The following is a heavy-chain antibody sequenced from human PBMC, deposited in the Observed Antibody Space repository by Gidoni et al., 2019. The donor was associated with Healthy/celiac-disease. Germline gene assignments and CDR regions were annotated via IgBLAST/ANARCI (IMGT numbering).Heavy chain of an antibody. CDR3: AKDSGGYGARGGFDY. J-gene: IGHJ4*02. D-gene: IGHD3-10*01. V-gene: IGHV3-30*18. CDR1: GFTFSRYG. Sequence: QVQLVESGGGVVQPGRSLRLSCAASGFTFSRYGMHWVRQAPGKGLEWVAVISYDGSNKYYADSVKGRFTISRDNSKNTLYLQMNSLRAEDTAVYYCAKDSGGYGARGGFDYWGQGTLVTVSS. CDR2: ISYDGSNK.